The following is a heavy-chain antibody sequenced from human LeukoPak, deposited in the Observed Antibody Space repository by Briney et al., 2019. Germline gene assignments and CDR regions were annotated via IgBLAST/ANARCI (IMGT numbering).Heavy chain of an antibody. J-gene: IGHJ4*02. D-gene: IGHD6-13*01. CDR3: ARRPIAAAGYYFDY. Sequence: GESLKISCKGSGYSFTNYWIAWVRQMPGKGLEWMGIFYPGGSDTRYSPSFQGQVTISAVKSISTAYLQWSSLKASDTAMYYCARRPIAAAGYYFDYWGQGTLVTVSS. V-gene: IGHV5-51*01. CDR2: FYPGGSDT. CDR1: GYSFTNYW.